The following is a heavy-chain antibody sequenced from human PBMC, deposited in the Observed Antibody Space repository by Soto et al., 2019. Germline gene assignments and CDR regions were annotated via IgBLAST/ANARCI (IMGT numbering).Heavy chain of an antibody. CDR3: ARGITMVRGVILDAFDI. V-gene: IGHV1-3*01. CDR1: GYTFTSYA. D-gene: IGHD3-10*01. J-gene: IGHJ3*02. Sequence: ASVKVSCKAPGYTFTSYAMHWVRQAPGQRLEWMGWINAGNGNTKYSQKFQGRVTITRDTSASTAYMELSSLRSEDTAVYYCARGITMVRGVILDAFDIWGQGTMVTVSS. CDR2: INAGNGNT.